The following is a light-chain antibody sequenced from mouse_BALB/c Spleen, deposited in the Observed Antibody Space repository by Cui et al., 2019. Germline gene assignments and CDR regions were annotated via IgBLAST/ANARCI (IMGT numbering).Light chain of an antibody. CDR3: QQQSSNLHT. V-gene: IGKV4-72*01. CDR1: SSVNY. J-gene: IGKJ5*01. Sequence: HIVLFYSRAIQSASPGGKVTMTCRASSSVNYKHWYQQKPGSSPQPWIYPNSNPASGVLARFSGSGSGTCYYLTSIRVEAEDAAAYYCQQQSSNLHTFGAGTKLEMK. CDR2: PNS.